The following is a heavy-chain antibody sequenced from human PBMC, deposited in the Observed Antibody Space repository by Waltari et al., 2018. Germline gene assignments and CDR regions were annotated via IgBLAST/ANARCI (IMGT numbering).Heavy chain of an antibody. D-gene: IGHD3-22*01. CDR1: GFSPSNARLG. V-gene: IGHV2-26*01. J-gene: IGHJ4*02. Sequence: QVTLKESGPVLVKPTETLTLTCPVSGFSPSNARLGVSWLRQPPGTALAWLAQIFSNDEKSYSTSLKSRLTISKDTSKSQVVLTMTNMDPVDTATYYCARLYYYDSSGYYYFDYWGQGTLVTVSS. CDR3: ARLYYYDSSGYYYFDY. CDR2: IFSNDEK.